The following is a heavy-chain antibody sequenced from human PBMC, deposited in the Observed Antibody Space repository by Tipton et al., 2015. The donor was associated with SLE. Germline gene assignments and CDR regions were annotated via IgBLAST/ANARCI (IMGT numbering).Heavy chain of an antibody. V-gene: IGHV1-18*01. CDR2: ISAYNGNT. D-gene: IGHD2-15*01. CDR1: GYTFTTYG. Sequence: QSGAEVKKSGASVKVSCKASGYTFTTYGISWVRQAPGQGLEWMGWISAYNGNTNYAQKLQGRVTMTTDTSTSTAYMELRSLRSDDTAVYYCALGIISYFSGGSCYFDWGHGTLVTVSS. CDR3: ALGIISYFSGGSCYFD. J-gene: IGHJ4*01.